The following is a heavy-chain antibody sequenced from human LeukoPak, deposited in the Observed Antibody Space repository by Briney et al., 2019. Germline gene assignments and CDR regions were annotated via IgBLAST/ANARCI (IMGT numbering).Heavy chain of an antibody. V-gene: IGHV3-48*01. Sequence: PGRSLRLSCAASGFTFSTFTMNWVRQAPGKGLEWVSSISSSSSTKYYAESMRGRFTISRDNAKNSLYLQMNTLTAEDTAVYYCARDGSGLGYCSSTNCRGAFDIWGQGAMVTVSS. CDR2: ISSSSSTK. J-gene: IGHJ3*02. CDR3: ARDGSGLGYCSSTNCRGAFDI. CDR1: GFTFSTFT. D-gene: IGHD2-2*01.